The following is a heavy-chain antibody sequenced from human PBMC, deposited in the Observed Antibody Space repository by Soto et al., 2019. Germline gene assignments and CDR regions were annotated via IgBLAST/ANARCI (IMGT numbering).Heavy chain of an antibody. D-gene: IGHD2-2*01. CDR2: ISGSGGST. Sequence: GGSLRLSCAASGFTFSSYAMSWVRQAPGKGLEWVSAISGSGGSTYYADSVKGRFTISRDNSKNTLYLQMNSLRAEDTAVYYCAKPIVVVPAATTYYFDYWGQGTLVTVSS. CDR3: AKPIVVVPAATTYYFDY. J-gene: IGHJ4*02. CDR1: GFTFSSYA. V-gene: IGHV3-23*01.